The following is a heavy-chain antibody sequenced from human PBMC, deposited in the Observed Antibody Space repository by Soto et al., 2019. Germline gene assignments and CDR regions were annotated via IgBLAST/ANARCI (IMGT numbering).Heavy chain of an antibody. CDR2: IIPIFGTA. V-gene: IGHV1-69*06. D-gene: IGHD2-2*01. CDR1: GGTFSSYA. J-gene: IGHJ4*02. CDR3: ARDPRPLGYCSSTSCLHYYFDY. Sequence: SVKVSCKASGGTFSSYAISWVRQAPGQGLEWMGGIIPIFGTANYAQKFQGRVTITADKSTSTAYMELSSLRSEDTAVYYCARDPRPLGYCSSTSCLHYYFDYWGQGTLVTVSS.